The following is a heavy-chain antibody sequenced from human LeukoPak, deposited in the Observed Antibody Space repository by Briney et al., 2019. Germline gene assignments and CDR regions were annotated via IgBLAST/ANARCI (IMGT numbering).Heavy chain of an antibody. CDR1: GFTFSSYW. D-gene: IGHD3-10*01. V-gene: IGHV3-30*02. CDR3: ARQKLSGAYLPDF. CDR2: IMFDGSNT. Sequence: GGSLRLSCAASGFTFSSYWMHWVRQAPGKGPEWVAFIMFDGSNTKYADSVKGRFTISRDNSKNTLYLQMKTLRTEDTAVYYCARQKLSGAYLPDFWGQGTLITVSS. J-gene: IGHJ4*02.